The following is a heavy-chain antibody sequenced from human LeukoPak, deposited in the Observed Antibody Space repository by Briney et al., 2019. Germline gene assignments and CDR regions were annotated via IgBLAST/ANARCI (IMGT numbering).Heavy chain of an antibody. D-gene: IGHD6-13*01. CDR3: ARDGEADIAATGTLGH. Sequence: ASVEVSCKASGYTFTGYYMHWVRQAPGQGLEWMGWINPNSGGTNYAQKFQGRVTMTRDTSISTAYMELSRLRSDDTAVYYCARDGEADIAATGTLGHWGQGTLVTVSS. CDR2: INPNSGGT. V-gene: IGHV1-2*02. CDR1: GYTFTGYY. J-gene: IGHJ4*02.